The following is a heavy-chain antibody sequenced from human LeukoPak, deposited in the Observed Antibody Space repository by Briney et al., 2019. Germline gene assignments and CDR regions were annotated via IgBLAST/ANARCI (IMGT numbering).Heavy chain of an antibody. CDR3: AKDHIGTYADAFDF. V-gene: IGHV3-23*01. D-gene: IGHD1-26*01. Sequence: GGSLRLSCAASGFTFTRHAMSWVRQAPGKGLEWVSGITTSGGTTYYADSVKGRFTISRDDSKNTLYLQMNSLRAEDTAVYFCAKDHIGTYADAFDFWGLGTMVTVSS. CDR2: ITTSGGTT. CDR1: GFTFTRHA. J-gene: IGHJ3*01.